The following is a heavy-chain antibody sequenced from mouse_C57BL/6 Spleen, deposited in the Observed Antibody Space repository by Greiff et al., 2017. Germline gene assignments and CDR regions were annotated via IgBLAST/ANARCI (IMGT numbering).Heavy chain of an antibody. CDR2: IYPGSGST. V-gene: IGHV1-55*01. CDR3: ARSWGEYDGEGAMDY. J-gene: IGHJ4*01. D-gene: IGHD2-14*01. Sequence: QVQLQQPGAELVKPGASVKMSCKASGYTFTSYWITWVKQRPGQGLEWIGDIYPGSGSTNYNEKFKSKATLTVDTSSSTAYMQLSSLTSEDSAVYYCARSWGEYDGEGAMDYWGQGTSVTVSS. CDR1: GYTFTSYW.